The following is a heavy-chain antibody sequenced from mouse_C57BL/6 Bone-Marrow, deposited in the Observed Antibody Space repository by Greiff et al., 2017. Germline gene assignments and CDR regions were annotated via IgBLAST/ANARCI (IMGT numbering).Heavy chain of an antibody. V-gene: IGHV2-6-1*01. CDR2: IWSDGSK. CDR3: ARHCYDGYSCYVDV. CDR1: GFSLTSYG. J-gene: IGHJ1*03. Sequence: QVQLTESGPGLVAPSQSLSIPCTVSGFSLTSYGVHWVRQPPGKGLEWLVVIWSDGSKTYHSALKSRLSIRKDNSKSQVFLKRNSLQTDDTAMDYCARHCYDGYSCYVDVWGTGTTVTVSS. D-gene: IGHD2-3*01.